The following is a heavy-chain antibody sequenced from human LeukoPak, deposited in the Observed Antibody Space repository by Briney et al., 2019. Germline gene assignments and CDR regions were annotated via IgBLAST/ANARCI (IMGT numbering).Heavy chain of an antibody. J-gene: IGHJ5*02. CDR1: GFTFNSYW. CDR3: ARDIGDYVWGSYREYNWFDP. CDR2: IKQDGSEK. Sequence: GGSLRLSCAASGFTFNSYWMSWVRQAPGKGLEWVANIKQDGSEKYYVDSVKGRFTISRDNAKNSLYLQMNSLRAEDTAVYYCARDIGDYVWGSYREYNWFDPWGQGTLVTVSS. V-gene: IGHV3-7*01. D-gene: IGHD3-16*02.